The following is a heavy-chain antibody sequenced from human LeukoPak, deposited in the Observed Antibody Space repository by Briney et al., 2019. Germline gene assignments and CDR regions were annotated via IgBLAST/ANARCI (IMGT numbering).Heavy chain of an antibody. CDR3: ARGREGTVDP. J-gene: IGHJ5*02. V-gene: IGHV3-30*01. D-gene: IGHD1-1*01. CDR1: GFTFSSYA. Sequence: GGSLRLSCAASGFTFSSYAMHWARQAPGKGLEWVAVISYDGSNKYYADSVKGRFTISRDNSKNTLYLQMNSLRAEDTAVYYCARGREGTVDPWGQGTLVTVSS. CDR2: ISYDGSNK.